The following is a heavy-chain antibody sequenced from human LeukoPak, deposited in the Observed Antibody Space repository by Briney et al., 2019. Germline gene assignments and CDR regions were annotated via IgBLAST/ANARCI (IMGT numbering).Heavy chain of an antibody. Sequence: GGSLRLSCAASGFTFSHYAMSWVRQAPGKGLEWVSGISGSGDSTHYADSVKGRFTISRDNSKDTLHLQMNSLRADDTAVYYCASDTVSGSYFPYYYGMDVWGQGTTVTVSS. CDR2: ISGSGDST. J-gene: IGHJ6*02. CDR3: ASDTVSGSYFPYYYGMDV. D-gene: IGHD1-26*01. CDR1: GFTFSHYA. V-gene: IGHV3-23*01.